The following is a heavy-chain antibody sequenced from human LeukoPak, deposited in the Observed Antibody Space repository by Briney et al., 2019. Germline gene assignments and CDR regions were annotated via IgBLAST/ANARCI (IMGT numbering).Heavy chain of an antibody. J-gene: IGHJ4*02. Sequence: TSSVPLSLICIVSGGFISSYYWKWLRQPAGKGLEWIGGIYGTGSTTYNPSLNSRLTMSVDTSKNQFSLKLSSVTASDTAVYYCAREDSIASYKIHFDNGGQGTLVSASS. V-gene: IGHV4-4*07. CDR1: GGFISSYY. CDR2: IYGTGST. CDR3: AREDSIASYKIHFDN. D-gene: IGHD3-3*02.